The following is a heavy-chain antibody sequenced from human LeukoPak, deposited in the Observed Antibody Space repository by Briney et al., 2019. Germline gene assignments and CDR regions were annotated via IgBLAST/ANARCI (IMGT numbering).Heavy chain of an antibody. J-gene: IGHJ2*01. D-gene: IGHD3-10*01. CDR2: ISSSAGTI. V-gene: IGHV3-11*04. Sequence: GGSLRLSCAASGFTFRDYYMRWIRQAPGKGLEWISYISSSAGTIHYVDSVKGRFTISREHAKNSLYLQMDSGRVEDTAVYYCATSVRRRHLVWFSDLGGGGTLLSVPS. CDR3: ATSVRRRHLVWFSDL. CDR1: GFTFRDYY.